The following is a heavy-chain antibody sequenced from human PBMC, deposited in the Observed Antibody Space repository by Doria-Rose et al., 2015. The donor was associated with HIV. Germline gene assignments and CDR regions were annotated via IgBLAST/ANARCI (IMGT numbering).Heavy chain of an antibody. CDR1: GVSLSSPGMG. D-gene: IGHD6-13*01. CDR2: IFSDDAR. J-gene: IGHJ4*02. CDR3: ARIKSSRWYHKYYFDF. V-gene: IGHV2-26*01. Sequence: SGPVLVKPTETLTLTCTVSGVSLSSPGMGVSWIRQPPGQALEWLANIFSDDARSYKTSLKSRLTISRGTSKSQVVLTMTDMDPVDTATYYCARIKSSRWYHKYYFDFWGQGTLVIVSA.